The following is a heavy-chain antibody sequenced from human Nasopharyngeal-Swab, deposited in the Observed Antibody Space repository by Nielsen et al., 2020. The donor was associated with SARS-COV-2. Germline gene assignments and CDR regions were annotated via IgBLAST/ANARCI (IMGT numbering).Heavy chain of an antibody. CDR2: IYSGGGT. V-gene: IGHV3-53*01. Sequence: GEPLKISCAASGFTVSSNYMSWVRQAPGKGLEWVSVIYSGGGTYYADSVKGRFTISRDNSKNTLYLQMNSLRAEDTAVYYCARLYWGDGYNPFDYWGQGTLVTVSS. J-gene: IGHJ4*02. CDR3: ARLYWGDGYNPFDY. D-gene: IGHD5-24*01. CDR1: GFTVSSNY.